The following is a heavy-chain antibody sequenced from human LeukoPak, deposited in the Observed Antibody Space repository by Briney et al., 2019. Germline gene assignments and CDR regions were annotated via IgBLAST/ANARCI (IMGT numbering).Heavy chain of an antibody. CDR1: GYTLTELS. D-gene: IGHD6-13*01. CDR3: ATAAAGTFYYYGMDV. V-gene: IGHV1-24*01. CDR2: FDPEDGET. Sequence: ASVKVSCKVSGYTLTELSMHWVRPAPGKGVEWMGGFDPEDGETIYAQKFQGRVTMTEDTSTDTAYLELSSLRSEDTAVYYCATAAAGTFYYYGMDVWGQGTTVTVSS. J-gene: IGHJ6*02.